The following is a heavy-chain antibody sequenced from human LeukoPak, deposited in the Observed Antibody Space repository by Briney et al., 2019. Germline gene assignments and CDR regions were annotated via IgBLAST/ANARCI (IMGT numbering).Heavy chain of an antibody. V-gene: IGHV1-69*02. Sequence: SVKVSCKASGGTFSSYTISWVRQAPGQELEWMGRIIPILGIANYARKFQGRVTITADKSTSTAYMELSSLRSEDTAVYYCGRGVYYKIDNWFDPWGQGTLVTVSS. CDR1: GGTFSSYT. CDR3: GRGVYYKIDNWFDP. J-gene: IGHJ5*02. CDR2: IIPILGIA. D-gene: IGHD6-13*01.